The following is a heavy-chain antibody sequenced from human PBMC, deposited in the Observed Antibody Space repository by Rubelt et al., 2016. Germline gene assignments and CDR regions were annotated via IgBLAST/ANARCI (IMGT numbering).Heavy chain of an antibody. Sequence: GDSIISFYWWTWVRQPPGKGLEWIGEIYHSGSTNYNPSLKSRVTISLDKSKNQFSLNLTSVTAADTAVYFCARWPAFWSGYYWGQGTLVTVSS. CDR3: ARWPAFWSGYY. D-gene: IGHD3-3*01. CDR2: IYHSGST. CDR1: GDSIISFYW. V-gene: IGHV4-4*01. J-gene: IGHJ4*02.